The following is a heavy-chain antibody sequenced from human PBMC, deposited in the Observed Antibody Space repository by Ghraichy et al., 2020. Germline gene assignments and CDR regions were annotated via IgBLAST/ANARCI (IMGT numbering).Heavy chain of an antibody. D-gene: IGHD3-10*01. CDR2: INQDGSEK. Sequence: ESLNISCAASGFTFSSYWMSWVRQAPGKGLEWVANINQDGSEKYYVDSVKGRFTIFRDNAKNSLYLQMNSLRAEDTAVYYCARDVHYGNFDYWGQGTLVTVSS. V-gene: IGHV3-7*01. CDR3: ARDVHYGNFDY. J-gene: IGHJ4*02. CDR1: GFTFSSYW.